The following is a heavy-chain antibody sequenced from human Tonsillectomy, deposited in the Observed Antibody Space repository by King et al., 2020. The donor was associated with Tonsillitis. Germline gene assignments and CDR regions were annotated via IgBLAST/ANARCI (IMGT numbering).Heavy chain of an antibody. J-gene: IGHJ4*02. V-gene: IGHV1-69*01. CDR2: IVPIFDTL. CDR1: GGTFSSFA. D-gene: IGHD6-19*01. CDR3: ARHTSGWYYFDY. Sequence: QLVQSAAEVKKPGSSVQVSCKASGGTFSSFAVSWVRQAPGQGLEWMGGIVPIFDTLHYAQKFQGRLTIFADESTTTAYLELSSLTSEDTAVYYCARHTSGWYYFDYWGQGTLVTVSS.